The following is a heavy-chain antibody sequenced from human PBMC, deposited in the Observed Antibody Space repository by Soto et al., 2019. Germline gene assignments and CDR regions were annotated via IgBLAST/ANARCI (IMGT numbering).Heavy chain of an antibody. J-gene: IGHJ6*02. CDR3: ARVLLPTYGMAV. D-gene: IGHD3-22*01. Sequence: QVQLQQWGAGLLKPSETLSLTCAVYGGSFSGYYWSWIRQPPGKGLEWIGEINHSGSTNYNPSLKSRVTISVDTSKNQFSLKLSSVTAADTAVYYCARVLLPTYGMAVWGQGTTVTVSS. CDR2: INHSGST. V-gene: IGHV4-34*01. CDR1: GGSFSGYY.